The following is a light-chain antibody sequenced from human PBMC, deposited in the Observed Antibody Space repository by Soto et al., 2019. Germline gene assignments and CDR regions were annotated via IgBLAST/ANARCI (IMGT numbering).Light chain of an antibody. V-gene: IGKV3-20*01. CDR1: QSVSSSS. J-gene: IGKJ1*01. CDR3: QQYGSSPRT. Sequence: EIVLTQSPGTLSLSPGERATLSCRASQSVSSSSLAWYQQRPGQAPRLLIYGASSRATGIPDRLSGGGSGTDFTLTISRLEPEDFAVYYCQQYGSSPRTFGQGTKVEFK. CDR2: GAS.